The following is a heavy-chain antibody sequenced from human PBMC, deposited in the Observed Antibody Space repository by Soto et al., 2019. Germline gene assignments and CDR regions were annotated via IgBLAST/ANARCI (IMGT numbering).Heavy chain of an antibody. CDR2: ISGSGGST. V-gene: IGHV3-23*01. D-gene: IGHD2-15*01. J-gene: IGHJ5*02. CDR3: AKDRIVVVVAANWFDP. CDR1: GFTFSSYG. Sequence: GGSLRLSCAASGFTFSSYGMHWVRQAPGKGLEWVSAISGSGGSTYYADSVKGRFTISRDNSKNTLYLQMNSLRAEDTAVYYCAKDRIVVVVAANWFDPWGQGTLVTVSS.